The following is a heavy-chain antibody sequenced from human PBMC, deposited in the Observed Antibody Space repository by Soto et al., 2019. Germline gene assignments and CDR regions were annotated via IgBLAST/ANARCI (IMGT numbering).Heavy chain of an antibody. J-gene: IGHJ4*02. CDR3: VRPNFGALTHFDF. CDR1: GYTFTNYW. D-gene: IGHD3-16*01. Sequence: PGESLKISCKAIGYTFTNYWIGWVRQTPGKGLEWMGITFPGDSDTRYNPSFEGQVTVSADESISTAYLQWNTLKASDTAMYYCVRPNFGALTHFDFWGQGTLVTSPQ. V-gene: IGHV5-51*01. CDR2: TFPGDSDT.